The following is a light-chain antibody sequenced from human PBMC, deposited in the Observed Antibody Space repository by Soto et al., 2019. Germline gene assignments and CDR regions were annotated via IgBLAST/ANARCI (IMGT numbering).Light chain of an antibody. J-gene: IGKJ4*01. CDR2: DAS. CDR1: QSVGSY. V-gene: IGKV3-11*01. Sequence: EIVLTQSPATLSLSPGEIATLSCRASQSVGSYLAWYQQKPGQAPRLLIYDASNRATGIPARFSGSGSGTDFTLTISSLEPEDFAVYYCQQRSNWPALTFGGGTKVDIK. CDR3: QQRSNWPALT.